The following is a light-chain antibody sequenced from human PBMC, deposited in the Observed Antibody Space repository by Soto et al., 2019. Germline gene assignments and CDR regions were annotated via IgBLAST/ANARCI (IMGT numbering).Light chain of an antibody. CDR1: QDIGTF. CDR2: AAS. V-gene: IGKV1-39*01. J-gene: IGKJ3*01. CDR3: QQSYSTPQIT. Sequence: DFQMTQSPSSLSASVGDRVTITCRASQDIGTFLNWYQQKPGKPPNLLIYAASNLLSGVSSRFSGSGSGTDFTLTISSLQPEDFAPYYCQQSYSTPQITFGPGTKVDVK.